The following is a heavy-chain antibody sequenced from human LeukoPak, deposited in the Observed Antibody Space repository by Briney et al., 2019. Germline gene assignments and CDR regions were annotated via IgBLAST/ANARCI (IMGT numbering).Heavy chain of an antibody. CDR3: ARAQGYFDY. CDR1: GFTFSSYW. Sequence: GRSLRLSCAASGFTFSSYWMSWVRQAPGKGLEWVANIKKDGSEKYYGDSVKGRFTISRDNAKNSLYLQMNSLRAEDTAVYYCARAQGYFDYWGQGTLVTVSS. J-gene: IGHJ4*02. V-gene: IGHV3-7*03. CDR2: IKKDGSEK.